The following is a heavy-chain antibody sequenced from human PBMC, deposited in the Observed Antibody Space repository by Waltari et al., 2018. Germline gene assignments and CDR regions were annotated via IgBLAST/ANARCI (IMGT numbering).Heavy chain of an antibody. D-gene: IGHD4-17*01. CDR2: TRNKANSYTT. Sequence: EVQLVESGGGLVQPGGSLRLSCAASGFTFSDHYMDWVRQAPGKGLEWVGRTRNKANSYTTEYAASVKGRFTISRDDSKNSLYLQMNSLKTEDTAVYYWARALGEGWFDPWGQGTLVTVSS. CDR3: ARALGEGWFDP. CDR1: GFTFSDHY. J-gene: IGHJ5*02. V-gene: IGHV3-72*01.